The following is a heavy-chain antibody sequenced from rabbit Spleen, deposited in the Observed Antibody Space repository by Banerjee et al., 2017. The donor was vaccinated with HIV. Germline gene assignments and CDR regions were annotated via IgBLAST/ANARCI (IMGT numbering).Heavy chain of an antibody. CDR2: IYGGSTGDT. Sequence: QSLEESGGDLVKPGTSLTLTCAASGFSFISGYYMCWVRQAPGKGLEWIACIYGGSTGDTYYASWAKGRFTISKTSSTTVTLEMTSLTAADTATYFCARDTSSSFSSYGMDLWGPGTLVTVS. J-gene: IGHJ6*01. CDR1: GFSFISGYY. D-gene: IGHD1-1*01. V-gene: IGHV1S40*01. CDR3: ARDTSSSFSSYGMDL.